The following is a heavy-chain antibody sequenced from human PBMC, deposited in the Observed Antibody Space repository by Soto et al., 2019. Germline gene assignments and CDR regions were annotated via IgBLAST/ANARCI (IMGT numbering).Heavy chain of an antibody. CDR2: INPSGGST. CDR1: GYTFTSYY. V-gene: IGHV1-46*01. J-gene: IGHJ1*01. D-gene: IGHD4-17*01. Sequence: QVQLVQSGAEVKKPGASVKVSCKASGYTFTSYYMHWVRQAPGQGLEWMGIINPSGGSTSYAQKFKGRVTMTRDTSTSTVYMELSSLRSEDTAVYYCARGKRTTVTTAFVFGYFQHWGQGTLVTVSS. CDR3: ARGKRTTVTTAFVFGYFQH.